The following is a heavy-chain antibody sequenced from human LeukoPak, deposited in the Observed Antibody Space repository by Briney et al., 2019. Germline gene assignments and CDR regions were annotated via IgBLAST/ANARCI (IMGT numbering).Heavy chain of an antibody. CDR1: GGTFSSYA. Sequence: SVKVTCKASGGTFSSYAISWVRQAPGQGLEWMGGIIPIFGTANYAQKFQGRVTITADESTSTAYMELSSLRSEDTAVYYCARGAKPVYCSGGSCYSEGFDYWGRGTLVTVSS. V-gene: IGHV1-69*13. D-gene: IGHD2-15*01. CDR3: ARGAKPVYCSGGSCYSEGFDY. J-gene: IGHJ4*02. CDR2: IIPIFGTA.